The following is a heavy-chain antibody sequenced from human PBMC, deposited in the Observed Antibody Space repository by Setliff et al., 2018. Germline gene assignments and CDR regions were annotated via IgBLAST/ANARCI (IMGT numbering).Heavy chain of an antibody. CDR2: INHRGST. CDR3: ARGRNIAARLLDS. Sequence: PSETLSLTCAAYGGTFSDYYWTWIRQPPGKGLEWIGEINHRGSTNCNPSLKSRATISIDTSKDQFSLKLISMSAAGTAVYFCARGRNIAARLLDSWGQGALVTVSS. V-gene: IGHV4-34*01. CDR1: GGTFSDYY. D-gene: IGHD6-6*01. J-gene: IGHJ4*02.